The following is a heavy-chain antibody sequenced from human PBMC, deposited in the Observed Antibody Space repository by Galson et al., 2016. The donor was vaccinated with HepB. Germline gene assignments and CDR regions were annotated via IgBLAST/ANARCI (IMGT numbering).Heavy chain of an antibody. CDR1: GFPFSAYW. CDR3: ARENHYDLDV. CDR2: LTTDGII. Sequence: LRLSCAATGFPFSAYWMQWVRQVPGKGLVWVSRLTTDGIIGYADSVMGRFTISRDNAKNTLYLHMYSLRAEDTAVYYCARENHYDLDVWGQGTTVTVSS. V-gene: IGHV3-74*01. D-gene: IGHD1-14*01. J-gene: IGHJ6*03.